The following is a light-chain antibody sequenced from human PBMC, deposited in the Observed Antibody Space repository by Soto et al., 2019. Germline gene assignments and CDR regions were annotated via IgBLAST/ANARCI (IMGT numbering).Light chain of an antibody. CDR1: QGISSY. J-gene: IGKJ2*01. V-gene: IGKV1-8*01. CDR2: AAS. Sequence: AIRMTQSPSSPSASTGDRVTITCRASQGISSYLAWYQQKPGKAPKLLIYAASTLQSGVPSRFSGSGSGTDFTLTISCLQSEDFATYYCQQYYSYLTFSQGTKVDNK. CDR3: QQYYSYLT.